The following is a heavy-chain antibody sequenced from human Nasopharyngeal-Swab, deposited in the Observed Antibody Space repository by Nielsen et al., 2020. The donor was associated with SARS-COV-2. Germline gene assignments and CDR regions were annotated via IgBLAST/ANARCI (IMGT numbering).Heavy chain of an antibody. J-gene: IGHJ6*02. Sequence: ASVKVSCKASGYTFTSYDINWVRQATGQGLEWMGWMNPNSGNTGYAQKLQGRVTMTRNTSISTAYMELSSLRSEDTAVYYCARGFLRSLGGSYYYYGMDVWGQGSTVTVAS. V-gene: IGHV1-8*02. CDR2: MNPNSGNT. CDR1: GYTFTSYD. CDR3: ARGFLRSLGGSYYYYGMDV. D-gene: IGHD2/OR15-2a*01.